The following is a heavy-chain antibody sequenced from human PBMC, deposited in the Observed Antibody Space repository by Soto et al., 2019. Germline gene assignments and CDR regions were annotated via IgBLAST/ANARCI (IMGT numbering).Heavy chain of an antibody. CDR1: GYTFTSYY. D-gene: IGHD2-21*02. CDR2: INPSGGST. Sequence: ASVKVSCKASGYTFTSYYMQWVRHAPGQGLEWMGIINPSGGSTSYAQKFQGRVTMPRDTSTSTVYMELSSLRSEDTAVYYCARALGAVVTPHYYYGMDVWGQGTTVTVSS. V-gene: IGHV1-46*01. J-gene: IGHJ6*02. CDR3: ARALGAVVTPHYYYGMDV.